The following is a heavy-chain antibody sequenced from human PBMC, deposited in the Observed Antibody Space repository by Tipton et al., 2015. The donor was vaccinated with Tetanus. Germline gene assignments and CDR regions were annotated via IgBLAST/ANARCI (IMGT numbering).Heavy chain of an antibody. V-gene: IGHV4-30-2*01. J-gene: IGHJ6*02. CDR3: ARGGGNTMFRGGEFVHSYYYQGMDV. CDR2: ISHSGRT. Sequence: TLSLTCAVSGGSVSNGGYSWSWIRQPPEKGLECIGYISHSGRTYYNPSLNSRVTISLDRSKNQFSLKLTSVTAADTAVYYCARGGGNTMFRGGEFVHSYYYQGMDVWGQGTTVTVSS. CDR1: GGSVSNGGYS. D-gene: IGHD3-10*01.